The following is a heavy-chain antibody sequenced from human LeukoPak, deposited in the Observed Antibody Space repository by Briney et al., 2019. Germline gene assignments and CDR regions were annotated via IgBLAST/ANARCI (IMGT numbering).Heavy chain of an antibody. CDR3: ARALWIVASFDP. V-gene: IGHV1-2*02. CDR1: GYTFTVYY. D-gene: IGHD3-22*01. CDR2: INPNSGGT. Sequence: GASVTVSFTASGYTFTVYYKHWVRQAPGQGLEWMGWINPNSGGTNYAQKFQGRVTMTRDTSISTAYMELSRLRSDDTAVYYCARALWIVASFDPWGQGTLVTVSS. J-gene: IGHJ5*02.